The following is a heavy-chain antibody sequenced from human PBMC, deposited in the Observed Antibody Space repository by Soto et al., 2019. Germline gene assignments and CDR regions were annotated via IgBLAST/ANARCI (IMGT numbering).Heavy chain of an antibody. CDR1: GFTFSSYA. V-gene: IGHV3-30-3*01. CDR2: ISYDGSNK. CDR3: AREGGAGGSWYSGGSGELGY. Sequence: ESGGGVVQPGRSLRLSCAASGFTFSSYAMHWVRQAPGKGLEWVAVISYDGSNKYYADSVKGRFTISRDNSKNTLYLQMNSLRAEDTAVYYCAREGGAGGSWYSGGSGELGYWGQGTLVTVSS. J-gene: IGHJ4*02. D-gene: IGHD6-13*01.